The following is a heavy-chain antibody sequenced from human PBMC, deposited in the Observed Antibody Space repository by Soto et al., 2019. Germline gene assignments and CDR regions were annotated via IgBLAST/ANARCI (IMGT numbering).Heavy chain of an antibody. J-gene: IGHJ5*02. Sequence: SETLSLTCTVSGGSISSYYWSWIRQPPGKGLVWFGYIYYSGSTNYNPSLKSRVTISVDTSKNQFSLKLSSVTAADTAVYYCAREGLNYDILTGYSNWFDPWGQGTLVTVSS. CDR1: GGSISSYY. V-gene: IGHV4-59*01. CDR2: IYYSGST. D-gene: IGHD3-9*01. CDR3: AREGLNYDILTGYSNWFDP.